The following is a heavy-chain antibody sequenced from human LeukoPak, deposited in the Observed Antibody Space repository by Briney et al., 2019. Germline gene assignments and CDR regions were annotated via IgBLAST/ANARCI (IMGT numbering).Heavy chain of an antibody. V-gene: IGHV3-23*01. Sequence: HPGGSLRLSCAASGFIFSNYALMWLRQSPGKGLEWVSAIRGCGGGTFYADSVKGRFTISRDNSKNTLYLQMNGLRAEDTAVYYCARDPNGDYIGAFDMWGRGTLVTVSS. CDR2: IRGCGGGT. CDR1: GFIFSNYA. J-gene: IGHJ3*02. D-gene: IGHD4-17*01. CDR3: ARDPNGDYIGAFDM.